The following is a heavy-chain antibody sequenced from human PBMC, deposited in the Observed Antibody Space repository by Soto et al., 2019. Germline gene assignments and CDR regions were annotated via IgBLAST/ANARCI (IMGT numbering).Heavy chain of an antibody. CDR1: GGSISSYY. V-gene: IGHV4-59*08. D-gene: IGHD4-17*01. J-gene: IGHJ5*02. CDR3: ARLDGVYVLGRFDP. CDR2: IYYSGST. Sequence: SETLSLTCTVSGGSISSYYWSWIRQPPGKGLEWIGYIYYSGSTNYNPSLKSRVTISVDTSKNQFSLKLSSVTAADTAVYYCARLDGVYVLGRFDPWGQGTLVTVSS.